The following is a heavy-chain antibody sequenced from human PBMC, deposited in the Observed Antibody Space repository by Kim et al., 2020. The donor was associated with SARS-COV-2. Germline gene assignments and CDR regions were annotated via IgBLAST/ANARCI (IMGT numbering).Heavy chain of an antibody. CDR3: ARGRGEVVVAATEANWFDP. Sequence: SETLSLTCTVSGGSISSSSYYWGWIRQPPGKGLEWIGSIYYSGSTYYNPSLKSRVTISVDTSKNQFSLKLSSVTAADTAVYYCARGRGEVVVAATEANWFDPWGQGTLVTVSS. V-gene: IGHV4-39*07. CDR1: GGSISSSSYY. J-gene: IGHJ5*02. CDR2: IYYSGST. D-gene: IGHD2-15*01.